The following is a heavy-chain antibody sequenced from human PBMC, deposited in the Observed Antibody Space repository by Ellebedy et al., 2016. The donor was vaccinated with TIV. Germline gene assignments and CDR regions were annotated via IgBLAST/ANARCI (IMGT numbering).Heavy chain of an antibody. V-gene: IGHV4-39*07. CDR1: GGSISNSDYY. CDR3: ARDPALPRGRFDP. J-gene: IGHJ5*02. CDR2: IYYSGST. Sequence: MPSETLSLTCTVSGGSISNSDYYWDWIRQPPGKGLEWIGSIYYSGSTYYNPSLKSRVTISVDTSKNQFSLNLDSVTAADTAVYYCARDPALPRGRFDPWGQGTLVTVSS.